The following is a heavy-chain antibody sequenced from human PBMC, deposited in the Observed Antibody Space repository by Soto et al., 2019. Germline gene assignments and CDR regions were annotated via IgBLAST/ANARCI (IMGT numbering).Heavy chain of an antibody. CDR3: AGVTWFRGMDV. D-gene: IGHD3-10*01. CDR2: THYRSKWSF. V-gene: IGHV6-1*01. CDR1: GDSVSSDTGA. Sequence: SQTLSLTCVISGDSVSSDTGAWNWIRQSPSRGLEWLGRTHYRSKWSFDYAISVKSRITIDPDTSKNQFSLHLDSLTPEDTAVYYCAGVTWFRGMDVWCQGTPVTVSS. J-gene: IGHJ6*02.